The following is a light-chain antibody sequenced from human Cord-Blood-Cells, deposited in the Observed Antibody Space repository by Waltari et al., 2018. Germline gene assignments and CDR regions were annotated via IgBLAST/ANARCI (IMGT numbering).Light chain of an antibody. J-gene: IGLJ1*01. V-gene: IGLV2-18*02. CDR1: SSDVGNYNR. CDR3: SSYTSSSTYV. Sequence: QSALPPPPSVSGPPGQSVTISCTGTSSDVGNYNRVSWYQQPPVKAPKLIMYEVSNRPSGFPDRFSGSKSGNTASLTISGLQAEDEADYYCSSYTSSSTYVFGTGTKVTVL. CDR2: EVS.